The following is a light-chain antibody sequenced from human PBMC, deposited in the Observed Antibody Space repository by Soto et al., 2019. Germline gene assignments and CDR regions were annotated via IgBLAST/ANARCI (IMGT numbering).Light chain of an antibody. CDR1: TSDLGDNNY. V-gene: IGLV2-14*01. J-gene: IGLJ3*02. CDR2: EVT. Sequence: QSALSQPASVSGSPGQTITISCTGTTSDLGDNNYVSWYQHHPGTAPKLMIYEVTYRPSGVSDRFSGSQSDNTASLTISGLQADDEADYYCSSYTTNKTRVFGGGTKLTVL. CDR3: SSYTTNKTRV.